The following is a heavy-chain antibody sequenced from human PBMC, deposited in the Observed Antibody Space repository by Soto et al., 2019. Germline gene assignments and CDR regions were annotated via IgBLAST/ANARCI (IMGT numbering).Heavy chain of an antibody. V-gene: IGHV3-23*01. Sequence: GGSLRLSCAASGITFSNYALSWVRQAPGKGLEWVSGISASGANTYYADSVKGRFSISRDNSKNTLYLQMSSLRAEDTAVYYCAKTTNHDFWSGYYTKAFDYWGQGTLVTVSS. CDR2: ISASGANT. J-gene: IGHJ4*02. D-gene: IGHD3-3*01. CDR1: GITFSNYA. CDR3: AKTTNHDFWSGYYTKAFDY.